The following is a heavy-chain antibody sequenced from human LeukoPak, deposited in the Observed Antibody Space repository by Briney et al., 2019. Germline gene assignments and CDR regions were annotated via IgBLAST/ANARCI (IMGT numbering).Heavy chain of an antibody. CDR3: AKDRYSGLNTIDY. CDR2: ISYDGSYK. D-gene: IGHD6-13*01. V-gene: IGHV3-30*18. J-gene: IGHJ4*02. CDR1: EFTFSTYG. Sequence: GGSLRLSCAASEFTFSTYGMHWVRQAPGKGLEWMAVISYDGSYKFYADSVKGRFSISRDNSKSTLYLQMNSLRAEDTAVYYCAKDRYSGLNTIDYWGQGTLVTVSS.